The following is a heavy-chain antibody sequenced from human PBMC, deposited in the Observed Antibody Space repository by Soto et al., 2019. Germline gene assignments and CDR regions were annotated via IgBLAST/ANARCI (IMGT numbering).Heavy chain of an antibody. CDR1: GFIFNNNG. Sequence: PGGSLRLSWVGSGFIFNNNGMHCVRQTPGKGLEWVAFMSYDGSDTFYADSVKGRFTISRDNSKNTLFLHMSNLRAEDTAMYYCTIVRVADSALDHWGQGTLVTVSS. CDR2: MSYDGSDT. V-gene: IGHV3-30*02. J-gene: IGHJ4*02. CDR3: TIVRVADSALDH. D-gene: IGHD3-10*02.